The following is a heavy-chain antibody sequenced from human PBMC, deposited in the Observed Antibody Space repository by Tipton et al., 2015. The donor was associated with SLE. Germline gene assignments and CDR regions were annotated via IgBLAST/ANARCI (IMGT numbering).Heavy chain of an antibody. Sequence: SLRLSCTTSGFTFADYGLSWVRQAPGKGLEWVGFIGVKAYGETTQYAASVKGGFTISRDDSQSIAYLQMNGLKAEDTGLYYCVRDSTWNDSDYWGQGTLVTVSS. V-gene: IGHV3-49*04. J-gene: IGHJ4*02. CDR2: IGVKAYGETT. CDR1: GFTFADYG. CDR3: VRDSTWNDSDY. D-gene: IGHD1-1*01.